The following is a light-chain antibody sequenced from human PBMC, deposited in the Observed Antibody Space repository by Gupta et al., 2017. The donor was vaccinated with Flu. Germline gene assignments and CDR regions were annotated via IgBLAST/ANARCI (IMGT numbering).Light chain of an antibody. CDR1: KLGEKY. J-gene: IGLJ1*01. Sequence: CSGDKLGEKYVYWYHQKPGQSPLLVIYQDSKRPSGIPERFSGSNSGNTATLTISGTQAVDEADYYCQAWDSSAAVFGTGTKVIVL. CDR3: QAWDSSAAV. CDR2: QDS. V-gene: IGLV3-1*01.